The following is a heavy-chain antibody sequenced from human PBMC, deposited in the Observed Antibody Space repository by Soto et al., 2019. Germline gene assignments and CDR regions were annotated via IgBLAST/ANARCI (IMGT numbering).Heavy chain of an antibody. J-gene: IGHJ5*02. V-gene: IGHV1-18*01. CDR3: ARDRGYNWNYGWFDP. CDR1: GYTFSSYG. D-gene: IGHD1-7*01. CDR2: ISAYNGNT. Sequence: QVQLVQSGAEVKKPGASVKVSCKASGYTFSSYGISWVRQAPGQGLEWMGRISAYNGNTNYAQKLQGRVTMTTDTSTSSAYMELRSLRSDDTAVYYCARDRGYNWNYGWFDPWGQGTLVTVSS.